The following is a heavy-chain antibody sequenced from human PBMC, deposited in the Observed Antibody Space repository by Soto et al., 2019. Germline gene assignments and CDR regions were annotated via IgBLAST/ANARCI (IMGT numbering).Heavy chain of an antibody. V-gene: IGHV4-39*01. D-gene: IGHD3-22*01. CDR2: IYYSGST. CDR1: GGSISSSSYY. CDR3: ARQKRWHYYDSSGYYEAAYDWFDP. J-gene: IGHJ5*02. Sequence: PSETLSLTCAVSGGSISSSSYYWGWIRQPPGKGLEWIGSIYYSGSTYYNPSLKSRVTISVDTSKNQFSLKLSSVTAADTAVYYCARQKRWHYYDSSGYYEAAYDWFDPWGQGTLVTVSS.